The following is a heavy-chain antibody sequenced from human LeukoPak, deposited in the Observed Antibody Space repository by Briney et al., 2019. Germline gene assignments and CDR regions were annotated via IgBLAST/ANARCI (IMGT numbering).Heavy chain of an antibody. CDR1: GGSISSYY. CDR2: FSTSGST. Sequence: SETLSLTCTVSGGSISSYYWSWIRQPAGKGLELIGRFSTSGSTNYNPSLKSRVTMSVDTSTNQFSLKVTSVTAADTAVYYCARDRGGRSFDYWGRGTLVTVSS. D-gene: IGHD2-15*01. V-gene: IGHV4-4*07. J-gene: IGHJ4*02. CDR3: ARDRGGRSFDY.